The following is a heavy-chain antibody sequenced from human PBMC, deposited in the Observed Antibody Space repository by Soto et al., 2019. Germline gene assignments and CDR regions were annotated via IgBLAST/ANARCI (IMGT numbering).Heavy chain of an antibody. CDR2: IWYDGSNK. Sequence: QVQLVESGGGVVQPGRSLRLSCAASGFTFSSYGMHWVRQAPGKGLEWVAVIWYDGSNKYYADSVKGRFTISRDNSKNPLYLQMNSLRAEDTAVYYCARDLDEPGWYFDLWGRGTLVTVSS. J-gene: IGHJ2*01. V-gene: IGHV3-33*01. CDR3: ARDLDEPGWYFDL. CDR1: GFTFSSYG.